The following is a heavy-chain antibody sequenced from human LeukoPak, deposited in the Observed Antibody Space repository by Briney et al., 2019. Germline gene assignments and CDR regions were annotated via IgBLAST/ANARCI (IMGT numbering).Heavy chain of an antibody. J-gene: IGHJ5*02. D-gene: IGHD3-10*01. V-gene: IGHV4-34*01. CDR3: ARAFPITMVRGVISNWFDP. CDR2: INHSGST. Sequence: PSETLSLTCAVYGGSFSGYYWSWIRQPPGKGLEWIGEINHSGSTNYNPSLKSRVTISVDTSKNQFSLKLSSVTAADTAVYYCARAFPITMVRGVISNWFDPWGQGTLVTVSS. CDR1: GGSFSGYY.